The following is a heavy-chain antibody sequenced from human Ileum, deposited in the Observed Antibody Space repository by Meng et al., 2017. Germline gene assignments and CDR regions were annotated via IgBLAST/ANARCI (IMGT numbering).Heavy chain of an antibody. Sequence: QVQLVQPGIEVKKPGAAGKVSCKPSGYTFTTFGISWVRQAPGQGLEWMGWIDPGNGNRNFAQKFQDRITLTTDTTTTTAYMELRSLRSDDTAIFYCARDRQWVFDYWGQGTLVTVSS. V-gene: IGHV1-18*01. D-gene: IGHD6-19*01. J-gene: IGHJ4*02. CDR3: ARDRQWVFDY. CDR1: GYTFTTFG. CDR2: IDPGNGNR.